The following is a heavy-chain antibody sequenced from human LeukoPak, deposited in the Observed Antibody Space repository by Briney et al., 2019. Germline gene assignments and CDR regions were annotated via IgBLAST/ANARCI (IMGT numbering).Heavy chain of an antibody. D-gene: IGHD3-3*01. J-gene: IGHJ4*02. CDR1: GFTFSSYA. CDR2: ISGSGGST. Sequence: GGSLRLSCAASGFTFSSYAMSWVRQAPGKGLEWVSAISGSGGSTYYADSVKGRFTISRDNSKNTLYLQMNSLRAEDTAVYYCAEGSRFLEWLLYGYWGQGTLVTVSS. V-gene: IGHV3-23*01. CDR3: AEGSRFLEWLLYGY.